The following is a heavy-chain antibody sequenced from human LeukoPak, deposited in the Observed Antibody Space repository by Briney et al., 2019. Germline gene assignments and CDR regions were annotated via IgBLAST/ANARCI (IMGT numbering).Heavy chain of an antibody. CDR1: GGSISSYY. CDR2: IYYSGST. V-gene: IGHV4-59*01. J-gene: IGHJ5*02. D-gene: IGHD6-19*01. CDR3: ARDASGWLSGGGWFDP. Sequence: SETLSLTCTVSGGSISSYYWSWIRQPPGKGLEWIGYIYYSGSTNYNPSLKSRVTISVDTSKNQFSLKLSSVTAADTAVYYCARDASGWLSGGGWFDPWGQGTLVTVSS.